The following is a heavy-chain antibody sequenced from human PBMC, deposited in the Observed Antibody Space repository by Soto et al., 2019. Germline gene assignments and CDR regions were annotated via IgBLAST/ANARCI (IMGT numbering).Heavy chain of an antibody. J-gene: IGHJ4*02. CDR3: ARDRRCSSITCHFFDY. CDR2: IKQDGSEK. CDR1: GFTFSSYW. D-gene: IGHD2-2*01. Sequence: GGSLRLSCAASGFTFSSYWMSWVRQAPGKGLEWVASIKQDGSEKYYVDSVRGRFTISRDSAKNSLYLQMNSLRAEDTAVYYCARDRRCSSITCHFFDYWGQGTLVTVSS. V-gene: IGHV3-7*01.